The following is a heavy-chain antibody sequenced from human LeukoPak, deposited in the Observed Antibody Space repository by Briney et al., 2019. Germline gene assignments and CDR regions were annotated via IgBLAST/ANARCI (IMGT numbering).Heavy chain of an antibody. V-gene: IGHV1-2*02. Sequence: GASVKVSCKASGYTFTGYYMHWVRKAPGQGLEWMGWINPNSGGTNYAQKFQGRVTMTRDTSISTAYMELSRLRSDDTAVYYCARAMRGITMVRGVITPRWFDPWGQGTLVTVSS. J-gene: IGHJ5*02. CDR3: ARAMRGITMVRGVITPRWFDP. D-gene: IGHD3-10*01. CDR2: INPNSGGT. CDR1: GYTFTGYY.